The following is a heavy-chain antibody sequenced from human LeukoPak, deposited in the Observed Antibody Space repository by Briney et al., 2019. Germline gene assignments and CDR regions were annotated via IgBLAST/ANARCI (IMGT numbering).Heavy chain of an antibody. D-gene: IGHD3-22*01. CDR3: ARVERETYYYDSSGYPDAFDI. Sequence: GGSLRLSCAASGFTFSSYEMNWVRQAPGKGLEWVSYISSSGSTIYYADSVKGRFTISRDNAKNSLYLQMNSLRAEDTAVYYCARVERETYYYDSSGYPDAFDIWGQGTMVTVSS. J-gene: IGHJ3*02. V-gene: IGHV3-48*03. CDR1: GFTFSSYE. CDR2: ISSSGSTI.